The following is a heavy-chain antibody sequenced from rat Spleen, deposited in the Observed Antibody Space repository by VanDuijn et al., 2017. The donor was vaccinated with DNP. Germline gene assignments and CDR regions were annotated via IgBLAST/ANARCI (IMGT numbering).Heavy chain of an antibody. D-gene: IGHD1-11*01. CDR3: ARWGED. Sequence: EVQLVESGGGLVQPGRSLKLSCAASGFTFSDYNMAWVRQAPKKGLEWVATISYDGSSTYYRDSVKGRLTISRDNAKSTLYLQMNSLRSEDTATYYCARWGEDWGQGVMVTVSS. J-gene: IGHJ2*01. CDR2: ISYDGSST. CDR1: GFTFSDYN. V-gene: IGHV5-7*01.